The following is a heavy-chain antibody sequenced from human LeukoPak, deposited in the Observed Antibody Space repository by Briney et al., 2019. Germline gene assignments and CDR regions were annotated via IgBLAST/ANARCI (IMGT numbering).Heavy chain of an antibody. D-gene: IGHD3-3*01. CDR1: GFTVSSNY. CDR2: IYSGGST. V-gene: IGHV3-66*01. J-gene: IGHJ6*02. Sequence: GGSLRLSCAASGFTVSSNYMSWVRQAPGMGLEWVSVIYSGGSTYYADSVKGRFTISRDNTKNTLYLQMNSLRAEDTAVYYCARVLRFLEWPTYYYGMDVWGQGTTVTVSS. CDR3: ARVLRFLEWPTYYYGMDV.